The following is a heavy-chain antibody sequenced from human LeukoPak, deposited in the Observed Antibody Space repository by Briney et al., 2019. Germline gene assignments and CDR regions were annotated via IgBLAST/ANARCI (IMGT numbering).Heavy chain of an antibody. CDR3: ARAWYSSSWEYYYYYYMDV. D-gene: IGHD6-13*01. CDR2: IYTSGST. Sequence: PSETLSLTCTVSGGSISSGSYYWSWIRQPAGKGLEWIVRIYTSGSTNYNPSLKSRVTISVDTSKNQFSLKLSSVTAADTAVYYCARAWYSSSWEYYYYYYMDVWGKGTTVTISS. CDR1: GGSISSGSYY. J-gene: IGHJ6*03. V-gene: IGHV4-61*02.